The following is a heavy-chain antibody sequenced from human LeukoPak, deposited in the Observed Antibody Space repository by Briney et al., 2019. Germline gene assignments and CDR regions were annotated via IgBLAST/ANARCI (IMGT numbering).Heavy chain of an antibody. Sequence: ASVKVSCKASKDTFTVYYMHWVRQAPGQGLRWMGWINPNSGDTNYAEKFQGRITITRDTSISTAYMELRSLTSDDTAVYYCVNFGYSNTSYFSSWGQGTLVTVSS. CDR3: VNFGYSNTSYFSS. J-gene: IGHJ4*02. CDR1: KDTFTVYY. D-gene: IGHD5-12*01. CDR2: INPNSGDT. V-gene: IGHV1-2*02.